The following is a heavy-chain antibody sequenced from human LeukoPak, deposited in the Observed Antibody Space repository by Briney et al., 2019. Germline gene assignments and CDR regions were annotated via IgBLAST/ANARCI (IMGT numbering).Heavy chain of an antibody. D-gene: IGHD3-22*01. J-gene: IGHJ4*02. CDR1: GASISSTSYY. CDR2: FYFGGNT. Sequence: SETLSLTCTASGASISSTSYYWGWIRQPPGKGLEWIGSFYFGGNTFYNPSLKSRVTMSVDTSKNQFSLTLSSVTAADTAVYYCANYYDSSAMDLWGQGTLVTVSS. CDR3: ANYYDSSAMDL. V-gene: IGHV4-39*01.